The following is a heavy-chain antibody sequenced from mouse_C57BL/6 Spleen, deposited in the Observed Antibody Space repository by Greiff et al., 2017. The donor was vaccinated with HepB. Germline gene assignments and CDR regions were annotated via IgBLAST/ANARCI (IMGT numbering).Heavy chain of an antibody. CDR3: TRDGSSPYYFDY. V-gene: IGHV1-15*01. Sequence: QVHVKQSGAELVRPGASVTLSCKASGYTFTDYEMHWVKQTPVHGLEWIGAIDPETGGTAYNQKFKGKAILTADKSSSTAYMELRSLTSEDSAVYYCTRDGSSPYYFDYWGQGTTLTVSS. J-gene: IGHJ2*01. CDR2: IDPETGGT. D-gene: IGHD1-1*01. CDR1: GYTFTDYE.